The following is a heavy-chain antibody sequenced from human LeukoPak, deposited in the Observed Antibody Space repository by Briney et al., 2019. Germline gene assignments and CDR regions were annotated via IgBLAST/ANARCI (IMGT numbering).Heavy chain of an antibody. CDR1: RYTLTTYR. D-gene: IGHD1-1*01. CDR3: DRRGHCRVNWYHSFYY. Sequence: GGSLRLSCVAPRYTLTTYRLHSGRQAPGKGLEWVAAIASNGGSEYYADSVKGRFTISRDNSKNTLFLQMNSLRPDDTAVYYCDRRGHCRVNWYHSFYYWGRGTPVTVSS. V-gene: IGHV3-30*03. J-gene: IGHJ4*02. CDR2: IASNGGSE.